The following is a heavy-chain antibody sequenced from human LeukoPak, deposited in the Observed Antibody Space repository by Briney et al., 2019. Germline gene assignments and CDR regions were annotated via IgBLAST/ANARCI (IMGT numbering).Heavy chain of an antibody. V-gene: IGHV4-30-4*02. Sequence: SETLSLTCTVSGGSISSGDYYWSWIRQPPGKGLEWIGYIYYSGSTYYNPSLKSRVTISVDTSKKQFSLKLSSVTAADTAVCYCAREGCSSTSCYANWFDPWGQGTLVTVSS. CDR2: IYYSGST. CDR3: AREGCSSTSCYANWFDP. D-gene: IGHD2-2*01. J-gene: IGHJ5*02. CDR1: GGSISSGDYY.